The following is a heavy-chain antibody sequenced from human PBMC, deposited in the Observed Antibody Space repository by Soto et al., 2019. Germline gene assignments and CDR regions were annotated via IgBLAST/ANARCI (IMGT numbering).Heavy chain of an antibody. CDR2: ISYDGSNK. V-gene: IGHV3-30*18. CDR1: GFTFSSYG. CDR3: VKDGSSGWPYYYGLDV. Sequence: QVQLVESGGGVVQPGRSLRLSCAASGFTFSSYGMHWGRQAPGKGLEWVGVISYDGSNKYYADSVKGRFNIARDNSKNTLYLQMSSLRAEDTAVYYCVKDGSSGWPYYYGLDVWGQGTSFTVSS. J-gene: IGHJ6*02. D-gene: IGHD6-19*01.